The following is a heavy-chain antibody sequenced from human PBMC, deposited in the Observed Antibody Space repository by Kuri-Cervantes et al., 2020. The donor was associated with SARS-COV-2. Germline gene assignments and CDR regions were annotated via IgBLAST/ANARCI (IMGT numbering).Heavy chain of an antibody. V-gene: IGHV1-69*04. CDR3: ARDLTDSSSWYLYWFDP. D-gene: IGHD6-13*01. J-gene: IGHJ5*02. Sequence: SVKVSCKASGYTFTSYDISWVRQAPGQGLEWMGRIIPILGTANYAQKFQGRVTITADKSTSTAYMELSSLRSEDTAVYYCARDLTDSSSWYLYWFDPWGQGTLVTVSS. CDR2: IIPILGTA. CDR1: GYTFTSYD.